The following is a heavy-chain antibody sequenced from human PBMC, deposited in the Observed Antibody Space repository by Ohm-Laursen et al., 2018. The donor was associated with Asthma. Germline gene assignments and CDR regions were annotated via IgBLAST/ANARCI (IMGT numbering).Heavy chain of an antibody. CDR1: GFTFGTYG. V-gene: IGHV3-30*03. CDR3: ARQAHYLTSGSYYSTFDS. D-gene: IGHD3-10*01. CDR2: ISYDGSKK. J-gene: IGHJ4*02. Sequence: SLRLSCSASGFTFGTYGMHWVRQAPGKGLEWVAVISYDGSKKYYADSVQGRFTISRDNSKSTLYLQMNSLRAEDTAVYYCARQAHYLTSGSYYSTFDSWGQGTLVTVSS.